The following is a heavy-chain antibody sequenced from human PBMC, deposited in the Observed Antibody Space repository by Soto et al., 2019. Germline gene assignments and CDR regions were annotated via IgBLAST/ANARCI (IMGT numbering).Heavy chain of an antibody. J-gene: IGHJ4*02. CDR1: GGSISSGGYS. CDR2: INHSGST. CDR3: ARGRRTTVTIDY. D-gene: IGHD4-17*01. V-gene: IGHV4-30-2*01. Sequence: QTLSLTCAVSGGSISSGGYSWSWIRQPPGKGLEWIGYINHSGSTNYNPSLKSRVTISVDTSKNQFSLKLSSVTAADTAVYYCARGRRTTVTIDYWGQGTLVTVSS.